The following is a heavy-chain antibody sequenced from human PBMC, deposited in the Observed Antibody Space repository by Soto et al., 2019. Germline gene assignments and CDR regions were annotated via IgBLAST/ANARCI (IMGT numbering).Heavy chain of an antibody. Sequence: QVQLEQSGAEVKKPGSSVKVSCKASGGTFSNSAISWVRQAPGQGLEWIGGIMPIFRTPVFAQKFQGRVTITADESATTASMELSGLRSDDTAVYYCARDKDRLQLGGNYYYILDVWCQGTTVTVSS. V-gene: IGHV1-69*12. D-gene: IGHD4-4*01. J-gene: IGHJ6*02. CDR3: ARDKDRLQLGGNYYYILDV. CDR2: IMPIFRTP. CDR1: GGTFSNSA.